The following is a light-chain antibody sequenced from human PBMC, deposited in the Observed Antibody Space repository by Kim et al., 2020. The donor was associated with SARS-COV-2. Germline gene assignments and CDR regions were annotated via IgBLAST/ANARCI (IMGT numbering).Light chain of an antibody. CDR3: QQYGTSSMYT. CDR2: GAS. Sequence: PGERATLSCRASQTVSRSYLAWDQQKPGQAPRLLIYGASSRATGTPDRFSGSGSKTDFTLTITRLEPEDFAVYYCQQYGTSSMYTFGQGTKLEIK. J-gene: IGKJ2*01. V-gene: IGKV3-20*01. CDR1: QTVSRSY.